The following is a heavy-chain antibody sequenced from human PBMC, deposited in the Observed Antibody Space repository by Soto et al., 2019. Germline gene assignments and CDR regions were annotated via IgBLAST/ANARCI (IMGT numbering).Heavy chain of an antibody. CDR3: AHTPYSSSWFPLDY. V-gene: IGHV2-5*01. J-gene: IGHJ4*02. CDR2: IYWNDDK. CDR1: GFSLSTSGVG. D-gene: IGHD6-13*01. Sequence: QITLKESGPTLVKPTQTLTLTCTFSGFSLSTSGVGVGWIRQPRGKALEWLALIYWNDDKRYSPSLKSRLTITKDTSKNQVVLTMTNMDPVDTATYYCAHTPYSSSWFPLDYWGQGTLVSVSS.